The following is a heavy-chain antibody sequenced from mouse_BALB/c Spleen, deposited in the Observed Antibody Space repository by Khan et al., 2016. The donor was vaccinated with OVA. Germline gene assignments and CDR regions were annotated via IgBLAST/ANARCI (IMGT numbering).Heavy chain of an antibody. CDR1: GYSITSGYA. J-gene: IGHJ2*01. CDR3: ARNNYYGYYFDY. V-gene: IGHV3-2*02. CDR2: ISYSGFT. Sequence: EVQLQESEPGLVKPSQSLSLTCTVTGYSITSGYAWNWIRQFPGNKLEWMGYISYSGFTNYNPSLKSRISITRDTSKNQFFLQLSSVTTEDTATYYCARNNYYGYYFDYWGQGATLTVSS. D-gene: IGHD1-1*01.